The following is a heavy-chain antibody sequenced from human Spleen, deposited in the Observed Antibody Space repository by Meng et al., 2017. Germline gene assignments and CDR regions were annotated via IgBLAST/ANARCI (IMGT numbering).Heavy chain of an antibody. Sequence: QGQLQGPGPGLVGPSGTLSLTCAVSGGSISSSNWWSWLRQPPGKGLEWIGEMYHTGSPNYNPSLKSRVTFSVDKSKNEFSLKLSSVTAADTAVYYCARVGGGSSSFFWFDPWGQGTLVTVSS. CDR1: GGSISSSNW. V-gene: IGHV4-4*02. D-gene: IGHD6-6*01. J-gene: IGHJ5*02. CDR2: MYHTGSP. CDR3: ARVGGGSSSFFWFDP.